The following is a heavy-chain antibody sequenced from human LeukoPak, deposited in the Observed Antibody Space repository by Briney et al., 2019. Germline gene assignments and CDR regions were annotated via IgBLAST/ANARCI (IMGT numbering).Heavy chain of an antibody. CDR1: GFTFSSYA. CDR2: ITSSGDNT. CDR3: AKERVAIFGVVTTHWFDP. D-gene: IGHD3-3*01. Sequence: KTGGSLRLSCAASGFTFSSYAMNWVRQAPGKGLEWVSGITSSGDNTYYADSVKGRFTISRDNSKKTLWLQLNSLRVEDTAVYYCAKERVAIFGVVTTHWFDPWGQGTLVTVSS. V-gene: IGHV3-23*01. J-gene: IGHJ5*02.